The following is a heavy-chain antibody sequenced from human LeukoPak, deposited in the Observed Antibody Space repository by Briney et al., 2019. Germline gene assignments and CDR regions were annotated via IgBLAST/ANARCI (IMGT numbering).Heavy chain of an antibody. D-gene: IGHD3-9*01. J-gene: IGHJ4*02. CDR3: ARGAWDDILTPFDY. CDR1: GGSINSYY. V-gene: IGHV4-59*01. CDR2: IYYSGST. Sequence: SETLSLTCTVSGGSINSYYWSWIRQPPGKGLEWIGHIYYSGSTNYNPSLKSRVTISVDTSKNQFSLKLSSVTAADTAVYYCARGAWDDILTPFDYWGQGTLVTVSS.